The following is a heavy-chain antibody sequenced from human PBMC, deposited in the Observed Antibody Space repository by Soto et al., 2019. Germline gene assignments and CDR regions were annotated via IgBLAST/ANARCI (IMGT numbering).Heavy chain of an antibody. J-gene: IGHJ4*02. CDR1: GYTFTSYY. CDR2: INPSGGST. D-gene: IGHD2-15*01. CDR3: ARDGYCSGGSCESVDY. Sequence: GASVKVSCKASGYTFTSYYMHWVRQAPGQGLEWMGIINPSGGSTSYAQKFQGRVTMTRDTSTSTVYMELSSLRSEDTAVYYCARDGYCSGGSCESVDYWGQGTLVTVSS. V-gene: IGHV1-46*03.